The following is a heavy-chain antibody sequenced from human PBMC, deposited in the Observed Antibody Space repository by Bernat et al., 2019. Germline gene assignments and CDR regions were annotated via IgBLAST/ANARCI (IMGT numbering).Heavy chain of an antibody. Sequence: QVQLQESGPGLVKPSQTLSLTCTVSGGSISSGGYYWSWIRQHPGKGLEWIGYIYYSGSTYYNPSLKSRVTISVDTSKNQFSLKLSSVTAADTTVYYCARVDDWNYVGWFDPWGQGTLVTVSS. D-gene: IGHD1-7*01. J-gene: IGHJ5*02. V-gene: IGHV4-31*03. CDR2: IYYSGST. CDR1: GGSISSGGYY. CDR3: ARVDDWNYVGWFDP.